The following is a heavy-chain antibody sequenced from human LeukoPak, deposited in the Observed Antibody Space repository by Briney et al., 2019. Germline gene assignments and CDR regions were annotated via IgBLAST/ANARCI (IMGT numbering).Heavy chain of an antibody. CDR1: GYTFTGYY. CDR3: ARSYFDWFLFWFDP. Sequence: GASVKVSCKASGYTFTGYYMHWVRQAPGQGLEWMGWINPNSGGTNYAQKFQGRVTMTRDTSISTAYMELSRLRSDDTAVYYCARSYFDWFLFWFDPWGQGTLVTVSS. D-gene: IGHD3-9*01. V-gene: IGHV1-2*02. CDR2: INPNSGGT. J-gene: IGHJ5*02.